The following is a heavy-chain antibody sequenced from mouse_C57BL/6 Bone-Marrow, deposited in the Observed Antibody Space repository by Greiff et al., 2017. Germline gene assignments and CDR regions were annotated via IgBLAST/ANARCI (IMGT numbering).Heavy chain of an antibody. V-gene: IGHV5-12*01. Sequence: EVKVVESGGGLVQPGGSLKLSCAASGFTFSDYYMYWVRQTPEKRLEWVAYISNGGGSTYYPDTVKGRFTISRDNAKNTLYLQMSRLKSEDTAMYYCARHDGYWDYWGQGTTLTVSS. CDR3: ARHDGYWDY. J-gene: IGHJ2*01. CDR1: GFTFSDYY. D-gene: IGHD2-3*01. CDR2: ISNGGGST.